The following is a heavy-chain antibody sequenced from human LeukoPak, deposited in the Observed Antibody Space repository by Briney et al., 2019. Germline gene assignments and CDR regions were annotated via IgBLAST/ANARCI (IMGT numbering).Heavy chain of an antibody. D-gene: IGHD6-6*01. Sequence: GGSLRLSCTASGFTFSSYAMHWVRQAPGKGLEWVAVISYDGSNKYYADSVKGRFTISRDNSKNTLYLQMNSLRAEDTAVYYCAKAYLQLVSYFDYWGQGTLVTVSS. J-gene: IGHJ4*02. V-gene: IGHV3-30-3*01. CDR3: AKAYLQLVSYFDY. CDR2: ISYDGSNK. CDR1: GFTFSSYA.